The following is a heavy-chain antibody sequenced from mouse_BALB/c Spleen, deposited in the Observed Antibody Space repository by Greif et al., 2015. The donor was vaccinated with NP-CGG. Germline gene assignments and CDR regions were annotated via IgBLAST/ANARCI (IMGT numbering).Heavy chain of an antibody. CDR1: GYSFTGYY. V-gene: IGHV1S34*01. Sequence: LVKTGASVKISCKASGYSFTGYYMHWVKQSHGKSLEWIGYTSCYNGATSYNQKFKGKATFTVDTSSSTAVMQCNSLTFEDSAVYYCARRYCNSYAVDYWGQVTSVTVSS. CDR2: TSCYNGAT. J-gene: IGHJ4*01. CDR3: ARRYCNSYAVDY. D-gene: IGHD2-1*01.